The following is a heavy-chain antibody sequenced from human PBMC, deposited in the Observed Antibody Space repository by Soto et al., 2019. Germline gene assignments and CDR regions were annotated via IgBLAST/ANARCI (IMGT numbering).Heavy chain of an antibody. CDR3: AREEAVAGTIY. D-gene: IGHD6-19*01. J-gene: IGHJ4*02. V-gene: IGHV4-34*01. CDR2: INHSGST. Sequence: QVQLQQWGAGLLKPSETLSLPCAVYGGSFSGYYWSWIRQPPGKGLEWIGEINHSGSTNYNPSLKSRVTISVDTSKNQFSLKLSSVTAADTAVYYCAREEAVAGTIYWGQGTLVTVSS. CDR1: GGSFSGYY.